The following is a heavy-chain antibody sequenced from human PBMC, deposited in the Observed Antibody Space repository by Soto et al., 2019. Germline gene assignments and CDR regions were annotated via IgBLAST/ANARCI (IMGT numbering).Heavy chain of an antibody. CDR1: GFTFGDYA. CDR3: TRDSDYGDSRYFDY. J-gene: IGHJ4*02. D-gene: IGHD4-17*01. CDR2: IRSKAYGGTT. V-gene: IGHV3-49*05. Sequence: NPGGSLRLSCTASGFTFGDYAMSWFRQAPGKGLEWVGFIRSKAYGGTTEYAASVKGRFTISRDDSKSIAYLQMNSLKTEDTAVYYCTRDSDYGDSRYFDYWGQGTLVTVSS.